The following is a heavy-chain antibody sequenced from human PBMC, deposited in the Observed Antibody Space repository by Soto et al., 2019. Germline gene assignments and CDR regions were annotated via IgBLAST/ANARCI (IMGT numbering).Heavy chain of an antibody. CDR1: GYTFNTYG. J-gene: IGHJ5*02. CDR2: ISAYDGKT. CDR3: ARDTHEFWTSYWFDT. D-gene: IGHD3-3*01. Sequence: ASVKVSCKTSGYTFNTYGINWVRQAPGQGLELMGWISAYDGKTTYAEKFQGRVTMTTDTSTSTAYMELRSLRSDDTAIYYCARDTHEFWTSYWFDTWGQGAPVTV. V-gene: IGHV1-18*01.